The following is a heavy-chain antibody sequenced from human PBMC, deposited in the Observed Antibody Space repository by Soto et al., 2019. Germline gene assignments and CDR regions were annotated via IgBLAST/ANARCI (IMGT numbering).Heavy chain of an antibody. D-gene: IGHD4-17*01. J-gene: IGHJ3*01. Sequence: GGSLRLSCAASGFSLNNYAMTWVRQAPGKGLEWVSSMSATDGRSYYADSVKGRFTISRDDSKSTLYLQMNSVRVEDTAVYYCVKDPNGDYVGGFDFWGQGTMVTVSS. CDR2: MSATDGRS. CDR3: VKDPNGDYVGGFDF. V-gene: IGHV3-23*01. CDR1: GFSLNNYA.